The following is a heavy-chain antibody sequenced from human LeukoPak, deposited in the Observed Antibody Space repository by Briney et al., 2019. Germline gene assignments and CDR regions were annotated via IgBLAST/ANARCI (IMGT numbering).Heavy chain of an antibody. Sequence: SGGSLRLSCAASGFTFSNYWMNWVRQAPGKGLEWVANIKQDGSEKHYVDSVKGRFTISRDSAKNSLDLQLNSLRAEDTAVYYCARWPDSGTYGMDVWGQGTTVTVSS. CDR3: ARWPDSGTYGMDV. V-gene: IGHV3-7*05. D-gene: IGHD6-25*01. CDR2: IKQDGSEK. J-gene: IGHJ6*02. CDR1: GFTFSNYW.